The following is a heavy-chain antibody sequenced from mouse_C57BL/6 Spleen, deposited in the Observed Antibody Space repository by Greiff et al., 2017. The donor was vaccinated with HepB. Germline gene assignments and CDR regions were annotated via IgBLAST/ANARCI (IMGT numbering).Heavy chain of an antibody. V-gene: IGHV1-82*01. CDR1: GYAFSSSW. D-gene: IGHD1-1*01. Sequence: QVQLKQSGPELVKPGASVKISCKASGYAFSSSWMNWVKQRPGKGLEWIGRIYPGDGDTNYNGKFKGKATLTADKSSSTAYMQLSSLTSEDSAVYFCYYYGSSYDWFAYWGQGTLVTVSA. J-gene: IGHJ3*01. CDR2: IYPGDGDT. CDR3: YYYGSSYDWFAY.